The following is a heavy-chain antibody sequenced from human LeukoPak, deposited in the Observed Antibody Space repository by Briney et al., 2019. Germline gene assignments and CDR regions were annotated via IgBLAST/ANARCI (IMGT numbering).Heavy chain of an antibody. CDR3: ARGGYIAFDY. D-gene: IGHD3-16*02. CDR1: GASISRYS. CDR2: VYYNGIT. J-gene: IGHJ4*02. Sequence: SETLSLTCTVSGASISRYSWTWIRQPPGKGLEWIGYVYYNGITNYNPTLKNRVTIFADTSKSQFSLKLSSMTAADTAVYYCARGGYIAFDYWGQGTLVTVSS. V-gene: IGHV4-59*08.